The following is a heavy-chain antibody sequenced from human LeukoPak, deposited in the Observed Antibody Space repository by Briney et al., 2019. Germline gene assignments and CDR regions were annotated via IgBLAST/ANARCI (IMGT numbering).Heavy chain of an antibody. CDR1: GYTFTGYY. J-gene: IGHJ3*02. CDR2: INPNSGGT. CDR3: ARNHRTYGSGSYGI. V-gene: IGHV1-2*02. D-gene: IGHD3-10*01. Sequence: AASVKVSCKASGYTFTGYYMHWVRQAPGQGLEWMGWINPNSGGTNYAQKFQGRVTMTRDTSISTAYMELSRLRSDDTAVYYCARNHRTYGSGSYGIWGQGTMVTVSS.